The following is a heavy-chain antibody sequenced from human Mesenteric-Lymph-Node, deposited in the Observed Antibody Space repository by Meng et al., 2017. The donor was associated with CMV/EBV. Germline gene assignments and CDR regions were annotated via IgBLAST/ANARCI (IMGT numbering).Heavy chain of an antibody. D-gene: IGHD3-3*01. CDR2: ISAYNGNS. Sequence: ASVKVSCKASGYTFTSYGISWVRQAPGQGLEWMGWISAYNGNSDYGQKFQGRITMTTDTSTSTAYMELRSLRSDDTAVYYCARGRAKSGYYTGGYYWGQGTLVTVSS. V-gene: IGHV1-18*01. J-gene: IGHJ4*02. CDR3: ARGRAKSGYYTGGYY. CDR1: GYTFTSYG.